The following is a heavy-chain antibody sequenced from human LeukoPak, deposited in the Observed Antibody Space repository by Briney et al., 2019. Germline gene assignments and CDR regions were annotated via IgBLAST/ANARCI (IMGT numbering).Heavy chain of an antibody. CDR2: IYYSGST. J-gene: IGHJ5*02. V-gene: IGHV4-39*01. Sequence: SETPSLTCTVSGGSISGRSYYWGWIRQPPGKGLEWVASIYYSGSTYYNPSLESQVTISVDTSKNQFSLKLSSVTAADTAVYYCARGLKYSGTYGWFDPWGQGTPVTVSS. CDR3: ARGLKYSGTYGWFDP. D-gene: IGHD1-26*01. CDR1: GGSISGRSYY.